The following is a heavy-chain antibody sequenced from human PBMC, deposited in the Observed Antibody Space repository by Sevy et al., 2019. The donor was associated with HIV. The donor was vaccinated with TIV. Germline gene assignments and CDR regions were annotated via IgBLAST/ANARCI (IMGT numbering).Heavy chain of an antibody. J-gene: IGHJ4*02. V-gene: IGHV3-49*04. Sequence: GRSLRHSCTATGFTCGDHFMSWVHQAPGKGLEWVAFLQCAVYGGTVDHAASVRGRFVISRDDSKTIAYLQMNDLKTEDTGVYYCTRWKAAQSIFDYWGQGALVTVSS. CDR3: TRWKAAQSIFDY. D-gene: IGHD6-13*01. CDR2: LQCAVYGGTV. CDR1: GFTCGDHF.